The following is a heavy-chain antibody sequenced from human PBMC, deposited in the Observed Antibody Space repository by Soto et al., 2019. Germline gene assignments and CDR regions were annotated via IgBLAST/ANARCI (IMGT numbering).Heavy chain of an antibody. CDR1: GFTFSDYA. CDR2: VPHDGRNT. D-gene: IGHD6-19*01. Sequence: PGGSLRRSCAASGFTFSDYAMHWVRQAPGKGLEWVAVVPHDGRNTHYADSVKGRFTISRDSSKNTVSLEMTSLRAEDTAVYYCAKGGRQWLVTSDFNYWGQGALVTVSS. J-gene: IGHJ4*02. CDR3: AKGGRQWLVTSDFNY. V-gene: IGHV3-30*18.